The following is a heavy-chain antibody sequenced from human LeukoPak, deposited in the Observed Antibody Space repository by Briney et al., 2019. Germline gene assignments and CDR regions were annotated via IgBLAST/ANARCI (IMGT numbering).Heavy chain of an antibody. D-gene: IGHD3-22*01. Sequence: SETLSLTCTVSGGSISSSTYYWGWIRQPPGKGLEWIGSIYYSGNTYYNPSLKSRVTISVDTSKNQFSLKLSSVTAADTAVYYCANVYDSSGYPFDYWGQGTLVTVPS. V-gene: IGHV4-39*01. CDR3: ANVYDSSGYPFDY. CDR1: GGSISSSTYY. CDR2: IYYSGNT. J-gene: IGHJ4*02.